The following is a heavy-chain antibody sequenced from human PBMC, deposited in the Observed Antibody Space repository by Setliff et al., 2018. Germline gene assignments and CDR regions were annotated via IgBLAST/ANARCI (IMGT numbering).Heavy chain of an antibody. Sequence: ASVKVSCKASGYTFTSYAMHWVRQAPGQRLEWMGWINANSGNTGYAQKFQGRVTMTRNTSISTAYMELSSLRSEDTAVYYCARGGRSWWFGELPTYGMDVWGQGTTVTVSS. D-gene: IGHD3-10*01. CDR3: ARGGRSWWFGELPTYGMDV. V-gene: IGHV1-8*02. CDR2: INANSGNT. CDR1: GYTFTSYA. J-gene: IGHJ6*02.